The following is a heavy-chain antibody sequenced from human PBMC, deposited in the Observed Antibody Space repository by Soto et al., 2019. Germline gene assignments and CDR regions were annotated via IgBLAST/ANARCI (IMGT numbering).Heavy chain of an antibody. Sequence: ASVKVSCKASGYTFTSYAMHWVRQAPGQRLEWMGWINAGNGNTKYSQKFQGRVTITRDTSASTAYMELSSLRSEDTAVYYCATLWDIVVVPVAYFLDIWGQGTMVTVSS. V-gene: IGHV1-3*01. J-gene: IGHJ3*02. CDR2: INAGNGNT. CDR3: ATLWDIVVVPVAYFLDI. D-gene: IGHD2-2*01. CDR1: GYTFTSYA.